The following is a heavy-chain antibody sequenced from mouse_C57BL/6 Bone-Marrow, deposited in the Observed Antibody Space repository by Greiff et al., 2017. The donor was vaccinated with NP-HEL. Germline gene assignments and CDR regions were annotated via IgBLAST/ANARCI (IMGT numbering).Heavy chain of an antibody. CDR1: GYTFTDYY. CDR3: AREGDGYFYFDY. D-gene: IGHD2-3*01. J-gene: IGHJ2*01. V-gene: IGHV1-26*01. CDR2: INPNNGGT. Sequence: EVQLQQSGPELVKPGASVKISCKASGYTFTDYYMNWVKQSHGKSLEWIGDINPNNGGTSYNQKFKGKATLTVDKSSSTAYMELRSLKSEDSAVYYCAREGDGYFYFDYWGQGTTLTVSS.